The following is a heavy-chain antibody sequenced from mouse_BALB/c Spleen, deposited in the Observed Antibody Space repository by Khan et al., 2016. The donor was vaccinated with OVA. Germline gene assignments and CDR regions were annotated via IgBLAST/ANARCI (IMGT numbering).Heavy chain of an antibody. D-gene: IGHD2-14*01. CDR3: ARSLYYSYGYALDC. CDR1: GYSITSDYA. J-gene: IGHJ4*01. V-gene: IGHV3-2*02. CDR2: ISSTGST. Sequence: QLEESGPGLVKPSQSLSLTCTVTGYSITSDYAWNWIRQFPGNKLEWMGYISSTGSTSYNPSLKSRISITRDTSKNRFFLQLKSVTTDDTATYYCARSLYYSYGYALDCWGRGTSVTVSS.